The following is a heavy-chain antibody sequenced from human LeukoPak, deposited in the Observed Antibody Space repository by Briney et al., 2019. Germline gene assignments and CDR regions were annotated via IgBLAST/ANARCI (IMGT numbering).Heavy chain of an antibody. Sequence: GGSLRLSCATSGFTFNGSALHWVRQASGQGLEWVGRIRSKAHRYATAYAASVKGRFTVPRDDSKNMAYLQMNSLKTEDTAIYYCTRRHYGDYVVDNWGQGTLVTVSS. J-gene: IGHJ4*02. CDR1: GFTFNGSA. V-gene: IGHV3-73*01. D-gene: IGHD4-17*01. CDR2: IRSKAHRYAT. CDR3: TRRHYGDYVVDN.